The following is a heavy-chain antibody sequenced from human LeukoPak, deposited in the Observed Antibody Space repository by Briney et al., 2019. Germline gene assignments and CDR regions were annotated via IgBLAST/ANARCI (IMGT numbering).Heavy chain of an antibody. J-gene: IGHJ4*02. Sequence: GGSLRLSCAASGFTFSGFSMSWVRQSPTKGLEGVANIKQDGGEKYYVDSVKGRFTISRDNAKNSLSLQMNNLRVEDTAVYYCARAGSHWHYVYWGQGTVVTVSS. V-gene: IGHV3-7*01. CDR2: IKQDGGEK. CDR3: ARAGSHWHYVY. CDR1: GFTFSGFS. D-gene: IGHD3-10*01.